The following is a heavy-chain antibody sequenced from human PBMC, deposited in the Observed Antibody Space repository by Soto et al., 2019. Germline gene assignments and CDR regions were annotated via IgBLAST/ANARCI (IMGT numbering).Heavy chain of an antibody. Sequence: ASVKVSCKASGGTFSSYAISWVRQAPGQGLEWMGGIIPIFGTANYAQKFQGRVTITADESTSTAYMELSSLRSEDTAVYYCARPSIAAAGDYYYYGMDVWGQGTTVTVSS. CDR1: GGTFSSYA. CDR3: ARPSIAAAGDYYYYGMDV. J-gene: IGHJ6*02. D-gene: IGHD6-13*01. V-gene: IGHV1-69*13. CDR2: IIPIFGTA.